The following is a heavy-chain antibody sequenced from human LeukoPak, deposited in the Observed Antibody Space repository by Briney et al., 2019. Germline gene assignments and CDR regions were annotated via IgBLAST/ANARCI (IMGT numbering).Heavy chain of an antibody. CDR2: IYYSGST. CDR1: GGSISSSSYY. CDR3: ARHHTGTWEWNDY. V-gene: IGHV4-39*01. D-gene: IGHD1-14*01. Sequence: PSETLSLTCTVSGGSISSSSYYWGWIRQPPGKGLEWIGSIYYSGSTYYNPSLKSRVTISVDTSKNQFSLKLSSVTAADTAVYYCARHHTGTWEWNDYWGQGTLVTVSS. J-gene: IGHJ4*02.